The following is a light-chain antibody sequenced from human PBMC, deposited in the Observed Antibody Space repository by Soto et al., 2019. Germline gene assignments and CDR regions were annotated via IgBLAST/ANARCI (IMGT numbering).Light chain of an antibody. CDR1: QSVSSSY. V-gene: IGKV3-20*01. CDR3: QQYGSSLFT. CDR2: GAS. Sequence: EIVLTQSPGTLSLSPGERATLSCRASQSVSSSYLAWYQQKPGQAPRLLIYGASSRATGIPDRFSGSGSGTDFTLTISRLEPEDFAVYYCQQYGSSLFTFGPVTIVDIK. J-gene: IGKJ3*01.